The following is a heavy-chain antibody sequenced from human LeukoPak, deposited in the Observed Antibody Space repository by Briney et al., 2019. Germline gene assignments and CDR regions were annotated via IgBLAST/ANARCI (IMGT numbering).Heavy chain of an antibody. CDR1: GFTFSKYG. Sequence: PGGSLRLSCAASGFTFSKYGMHWVRQAPGKGLEWVAIIWYDGSNKNYAECVKGRFTIYRDNYKNKVYLQMNSLRAEDTAVYYCAKDAPYSLDYWGQGTQVTVSS. V-gene: IGHV3-33*06. J-gene: IGHJ4*02. CDR2: IWYDGSNK. D-gene: IGHD2-15*01. CDR3: AKDAPYSLDY.